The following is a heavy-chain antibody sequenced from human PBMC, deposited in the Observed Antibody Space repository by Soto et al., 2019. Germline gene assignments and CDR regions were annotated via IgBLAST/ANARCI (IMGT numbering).Heavy chain of an antibody. J-gene: IGHJ6*02. CDR3: AKDWHDSHPPYGMDV. Sequence: VQLVESGGGVVQPGRSLRLSCAASGFTFSSYGMHWVRQAPGKGLERVTVISYDGSNKYYSDSVKGRFTISRDNSKNTLYLQMNSLRAEDTAVYYCAKDWHDSHPPYGMDVWCQGTTVTVSS. CDR1: GFTFSSYG. D-gene: IGHD2-21*02. V-gene: IGHV3-30*18. CDR2: ISYDGSNK.